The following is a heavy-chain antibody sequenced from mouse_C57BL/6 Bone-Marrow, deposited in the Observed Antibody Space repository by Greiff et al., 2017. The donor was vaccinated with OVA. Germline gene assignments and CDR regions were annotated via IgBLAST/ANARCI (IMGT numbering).Heavy chain of an antibody. D-gene: IGHD1-1*02. J-gene: IGHJ4*01. Sequence: EVQGVESGGGLVQPKGSLTLSCAASGFTFTTYAMHWVRQAPGKGLEWVARIRSKSSNYATYSADSVQNSFTISRDDSQSMNYQQMNNLNTEDTAMYYCVREGWIDQYYYAMDYWGQGTSVTVSS. CDR2: IRSKSSNYAT. CDR3: VREGWIDQYYYAMDY. V-gene: IGHV10-3*01. CDR1: GFTFTTYA.